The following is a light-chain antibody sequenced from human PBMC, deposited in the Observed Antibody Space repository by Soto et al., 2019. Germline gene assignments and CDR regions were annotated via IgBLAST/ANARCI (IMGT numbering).Light chain of an antibody. V-gene: IGLV4-69*01. CDR1: GGHSTYA. CDR2: VNSDGSH. J-gene: IGLJ3*02. CDR3: QTWGTGSWV. Sequence: QSVLTQSPSASVSLGASVNLTCTLSGGHSTYAIAWHQQQPEKGPRYLMKVNSDGSHSKGDGIPDRFSGSSSGAERYLTISSLQSEDEADYYCQTWGTGSWVFGGGTKVTVL.